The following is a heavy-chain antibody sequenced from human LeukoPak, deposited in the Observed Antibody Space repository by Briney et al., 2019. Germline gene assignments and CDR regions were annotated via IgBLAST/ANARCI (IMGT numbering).Heavy chain of an antibody. V-gene: IGHV1-2*02. Sequence: ASVKVSCKASGHTFTGYYMHWVRQAPGQGLEWMGWINPNGGGTNYAQKFQGRVTMTRDTSISTAYMELSRLRSDDTAVYYCARASAAGTGSDYWGQGTLVTVSS. D-gene: IGHD6-13*01. J-gene: IGHJ4*02. CDR1: GHTFTGYY. CDR3: ARASAAGTGSDY. CDR2: INPNGGGT.